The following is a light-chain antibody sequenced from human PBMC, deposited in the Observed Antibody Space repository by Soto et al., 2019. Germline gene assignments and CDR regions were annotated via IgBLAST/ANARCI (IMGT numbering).Light chain of an antibody. CDR1: SSNIGAGYD. CDR2: GNT. V-gene: IGLV1-40*01. J-gene: IGLJ2*01. CDR3: QSYESSLSGWI. Sequence: QSVLTQPPSMSGASGQGVTISCTGSSSNIGAGYDVHWYQQVPGTAPKLLIYGNTNRPSGVPDRFSASKSGTSASLAISGLQAEDEADYYCQSYESSLSGWIFGGGTKLTVL.